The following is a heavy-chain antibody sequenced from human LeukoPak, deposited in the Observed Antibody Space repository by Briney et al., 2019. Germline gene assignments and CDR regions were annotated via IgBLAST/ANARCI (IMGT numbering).Heavy chain of an antibody. CDR1: GYTFTGYY. Sequence: ASVKVSCKASGYTFTGYYMHWVRQAPGQGLEWMGWINPNSGGTNYAQKFQGRVTMTRDTSISTAYMELSRLRSDDTAVYYCARDLFVVPGVAAAGTQLDNWGQGTLVTVSS. D-gene: IGHD6-13*01. J-gene: IGHJ4*02. CDR3: ARDLFVVPGVAAAGTQLDN. V-gene: IGHV1-2*02. CDR2: INPNSGGT.